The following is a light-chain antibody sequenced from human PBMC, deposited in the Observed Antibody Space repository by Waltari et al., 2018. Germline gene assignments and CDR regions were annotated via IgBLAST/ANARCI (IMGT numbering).Light chain of an antibody. V-gene: IGLV3-19*01. CDR2: HQD. Sequence: SSDLTQDPAVSVALGQTVRITCQGYSLRRQSARGHQQRPGQAPILVIYHQDKRPPGVPDRFSGSRAGSPAYLTITGAQADDEADYYCTSRDSSGDHVVFGGGNKLTVL. CDR3: TSRDSSGDHVV. CDR1: SLRRQS. J-gene: IGLJ2*01.